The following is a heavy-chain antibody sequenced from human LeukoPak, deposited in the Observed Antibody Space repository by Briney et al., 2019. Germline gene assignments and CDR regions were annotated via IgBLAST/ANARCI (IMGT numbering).Heavy chain of an antibody. J-gene: IGHJ3*02. D-gene: IGHD5-24*01. Sequence: GGSLTLSCAACGFTFNRFWTLWLPPVPGQGLVGVLRLKCDRSRTNYAEYGSGRLTTSRDNGKDTVYLQMNSVRPDDTAVYYCTRDYGMAGSKNAFDIWGQGTMVTVSS. CDR2: LKCDRSRT. CDR3: TRDYGMAGSKNAFDI. V-gene: IGHV3-74*01. CDR1: GFTFNRFW.